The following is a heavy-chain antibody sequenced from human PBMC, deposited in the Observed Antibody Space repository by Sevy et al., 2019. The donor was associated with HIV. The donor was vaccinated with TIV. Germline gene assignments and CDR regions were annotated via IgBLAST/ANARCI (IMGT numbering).Heavy chain of an antibody. CDR2: INYNRDNI. Sequence: SLKISCTASGVNLNDYAMHWVRQVPGKGLEWVSSINYNRDNIFYADSVKGRFTISRDNGKKSLYLQMNSLRVDDTALYFCTKDAGSGSFFSGYSYWNYMDVWGQGTTVTVSS. CDR3: TKDAGSGSFFSGYSYWNYMDV. V-gene: IGHV3-9*01. D-gene: IGHD1-26*01. CDR1: GVNLNDYA. J-gene: IGHJ6*03.